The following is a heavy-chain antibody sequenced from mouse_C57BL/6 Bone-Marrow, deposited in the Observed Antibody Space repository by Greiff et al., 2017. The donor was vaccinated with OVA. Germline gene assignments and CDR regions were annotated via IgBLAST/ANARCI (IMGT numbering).Heavy chain of an antibody. CDR2: IDPSDSYT. V-gene: IGHV1-59*01. J-gene: IGHJ1*03. Sequence: VQLQQPGAELVRPGTSVKLSCKASGYTFTSYWMHWVKQRPGQGLEWIGVIDPSDSYTNYNQKFKGKATLTVDTSSSTAYMQLSSLTSEDSAVYYCARWGSSYGYFDVWGTGTTVTVSS. D-gene: IGHD1-1*01. CDR3: ARWGSSYGYFDV. CDR1: GYTFTSYW.